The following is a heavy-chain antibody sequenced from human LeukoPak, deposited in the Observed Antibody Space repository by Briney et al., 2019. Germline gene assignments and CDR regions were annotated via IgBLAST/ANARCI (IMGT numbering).Heavy chain of an antibody. D-gene: IGHD6-13*01. CDR3: ARHSSRSGSFDY. Sequence: PGGSLRLSCAASGFTFSSYSMNWVRQAPGKGLEWVSSISSSSSYIYYADSVKGRFTISRDNAENSLYLQMNSLRAEDTAVHYCARHSSRSGSFDYWGQGTLVTVSS. CDR2: ISSSSSYI. V-gene: IGHV3-21*01. J-gene: IGHJ4*02. CDR1: GFTFSSYS.